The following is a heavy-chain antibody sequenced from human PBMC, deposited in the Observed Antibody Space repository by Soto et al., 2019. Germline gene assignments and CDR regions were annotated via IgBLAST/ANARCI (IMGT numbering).Heavy chain of an antibody. CDR3: ASVRNPGVDDAQFDT. Sequence: GGSLRLSCGTSGFTFANFGMGWVRQAPGKGLYWVSGISSSGRRTYYADSVKGRFTISRDNSKNTLYLQMDSLRGDDTAVYYRASVRNPGVDDAQFDTWGQGALVIV. V-gene: IGHV3-23*01. J-gene: IGHJ4*03. CDR2: ISSSGRRT. D-gene: IGHD3-3*01. CDR1: GFTFANFG.